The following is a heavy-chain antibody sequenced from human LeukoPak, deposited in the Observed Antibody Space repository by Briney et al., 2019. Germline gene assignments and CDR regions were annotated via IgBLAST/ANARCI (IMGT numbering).Heavy chain of an antibody. CDR1: GYSISSGYY. Sequence: RASETLSLTCTVSGYSISSGYYWGWIRQPPGKGLEWIGSIYYSGSTYYNPSLKSRVTISVDTSKNQFSLKLSSVTAADTAVYYCARVGYSYGMSRFDPWGQGTLVTVSS. CDR2: IYYSGST. V-gene: IGHV4-38-2*02. CDR3: ARVGYSYGMSRFDP. J-gene: IGHJ5*02. D-gene: IGHD5-18*01.